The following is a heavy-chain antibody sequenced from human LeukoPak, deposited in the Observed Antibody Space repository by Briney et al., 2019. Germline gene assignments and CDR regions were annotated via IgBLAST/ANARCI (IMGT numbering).Heavy chain of an antibody. D-gene: IGHD3/OR15-3a*01. CDR2: IYYSGNT. V-gene: IGHV4-39*01. CDR3: ARQTGSGLFILP. Sequence: PSETLSLTCTVSGVSISSSNSYWGWIRQPPGKGLEWIGSIYYSGNTYYNGSLKSQVSISIDTSKNQFSLRLTSVTAADTAVYYCARQTGSGLFILPGGQGTLVTVSS. CDR1: GVSISSSNSY. J-gene: IGHJ4*02.